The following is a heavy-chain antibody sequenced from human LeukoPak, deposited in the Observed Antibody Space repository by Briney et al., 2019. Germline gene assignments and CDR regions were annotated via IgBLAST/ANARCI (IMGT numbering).Heavy chain of an antibody. CDR1: GFIFNRYE. Sequence: GGSLRLSCAASGFIFNRYEMTWVRQAPGKGLEWVSYISSSGSTMYYAVSVQGRFTVSRDDAKNSLYLQMNSLRAEDTAVYFCARKNTQDAFDIWGQGTMVTVSS. V-gene: IGHV3-48*03. CDR3: ARKNTQDAFDI. J-gene: IGHJ3*02. CDR2: ISSSGSTM. D-gene: IGHD2-15*01.